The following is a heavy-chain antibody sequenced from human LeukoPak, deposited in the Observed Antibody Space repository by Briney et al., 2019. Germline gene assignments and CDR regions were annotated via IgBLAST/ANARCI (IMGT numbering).Heavy chain of an antibody. CDR2: IYSGGST. V-gene: IGHV3-53*01. CDR3: ASKTLGPGAFDI. J-gene: IGHJ3*02. D-gene: IGHD3-16*01. CDR1: GFTVSSNY. Sequence: GGSLRLSCAASGFTVSSNYMSWVRQAPGKGLEWVLLIYSGGSTYYADSVKGRFTISRDNSKNTLYLQMNSLRAEDTAVYYCASKTLGPGAFDIWGQGTMVTVSS.